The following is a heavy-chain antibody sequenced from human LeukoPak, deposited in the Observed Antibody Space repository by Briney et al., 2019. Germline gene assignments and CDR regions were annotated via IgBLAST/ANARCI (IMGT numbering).Heavy chain of an antibody. Sequence: GGSLRLSCAASGFTASSNYMSWVRQAPGKGLEWVSIIYSADNTYYADSVKGRFILSRDNSKNTVYLQMNSLRVEDTAVYYCARAPTVLVGYCSSSSCQADYWGQGTLVTVSS. D-gene: IGHD2-2*01. J-gene: IGHJ4*02. CDR1: GFTASSNY. CDR2: IYSADNT. CDR3: ARAPTVLVGYCSSSSCQADY. V-gene: IGHV3-53*01.